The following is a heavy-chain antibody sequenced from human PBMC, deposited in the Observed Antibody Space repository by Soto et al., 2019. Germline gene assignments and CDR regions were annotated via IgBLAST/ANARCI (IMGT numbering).Heavy chain of an antibody. V-gene: IGHV1-69*13. D-gene: IGHD3-9*01. J-gene: IGHJ6*02. CDR2: IIPIFGTA. Sequence: SVKVSCKASGGTFSSYAISWVRQAPGQGLEWMGGIIPIFGTASYAQKFQGRVTITADESTSTAYMELSSLRSEDTAVYYCAGLRYFDWLLPVDYGMDVWGQGTTVTVSS. CDR3: AGLRYFDWLLPVDYGMDV. CDR1: GGTFSSYA.